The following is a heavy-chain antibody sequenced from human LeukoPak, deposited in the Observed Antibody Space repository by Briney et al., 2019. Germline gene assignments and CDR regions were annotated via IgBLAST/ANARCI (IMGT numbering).Heavy chain of an antibody. J-gene: IGHJ4*02. CDR2: IYYSGST. Sequence: SETLSLTCTVSGGSISSYYWSWIRQPPGKGLEWIGYIYYSGSTNYNPPLKSRVTISVDTSKNQFSLKLSSVTAADTAVYYCARLYGSGLFDYWGQGTLVTVSS. V-gene: IGHV4-59*08. CDR1: GGSISSYY. CDR3: ARLYGSGLFDY. D-gene: IGHD6-19*01.